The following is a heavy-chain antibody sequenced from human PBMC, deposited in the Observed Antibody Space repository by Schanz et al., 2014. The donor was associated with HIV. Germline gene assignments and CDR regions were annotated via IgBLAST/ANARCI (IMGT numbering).Heavy chain of an antibody. V-gene: IGHV1-8*02. Sequence: QVQLVQSGAELRKPGSSVTVSCKTSGDTFSSFGINWVRQATGLGLEWMGWMNPNSGYTGYAQKFQGRVTMTRHTPTSTAYMELSSLRSDDTAVYYCARMSPSSTSYGDAFDVWGQGTMITVSS. CDR2: MNPNSGYT. CDR3: ARMSPSSTSYGDAFDV. CDR1: GDTFSSFG. D-gene: IGHD2-2*01. J-gene: IGHJ3*01.